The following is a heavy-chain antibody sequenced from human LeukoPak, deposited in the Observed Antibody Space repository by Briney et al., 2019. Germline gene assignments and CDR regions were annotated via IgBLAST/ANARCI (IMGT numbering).Heavy chain of an antibody. D-gene: IGHD2-2*02. V-gene: IGHV4-39*01. CDR1: GGSISSSSYY. Sequence: PSETLSLTCTVSGGSISSSSYYWGWIRQPPGKGLEWIGSIYYSGSTYYNPSLKSRVTISVDTSKNQFSLKLSSVTAADTAVYYCARMLYCSSTSCYRENYFDYWGQGTLVTVSS. CDR3: ARMLYCSSTSCYRENYFDY. CDR2: IYYSGST. J-gene: IGHJ4*02.